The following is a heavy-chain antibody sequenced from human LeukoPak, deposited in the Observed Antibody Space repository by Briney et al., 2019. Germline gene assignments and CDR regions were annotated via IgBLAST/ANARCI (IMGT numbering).Heavy chain of an antibody. CDR1: GYSFNTYW. CDR2: IYPGDSHT. D-gene: IGHD6-6*01. CDR3: AREGRSSSPMDY. J-gene: IGHJ4*02. V-gene: IGHV5-51*01. Sequence: GESLQISSKGSGYSFNTYWIGWVGQMPGKGREWMGIIYPGDSHTRYSPSFQGQVTISADKSLSTAYLQWGSLKASDTAMYYCAREGRSSSPMDYWGQGTLVTVSS.